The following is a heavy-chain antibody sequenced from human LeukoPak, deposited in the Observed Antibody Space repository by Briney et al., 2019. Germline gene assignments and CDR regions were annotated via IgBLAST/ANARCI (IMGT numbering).Heavy chain of an antibody. CDR2: ISGSSNYI. D-gene: IGHD1-26*01. V-gene: IGHV3-21*01. J-gene: IGHJ1*01. CDR1: GFTFSSYN. Sequence: LGGSLRLSCAASGFTFSSYNMNWVRQAPGKGLEWVSSISGSSNYIYYADSVKGRFHISRDNAKNSLYLQMNSLRAEDTAVYYCARDWSSGSYVVSAENFQHWGQGTLVTVSS. CDR3: ARDWSSGSYVVSAENFQH.